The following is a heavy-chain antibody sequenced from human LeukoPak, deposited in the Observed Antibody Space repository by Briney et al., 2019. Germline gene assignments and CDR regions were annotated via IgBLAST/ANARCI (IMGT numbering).Heavy chain of an antibody. Sequence: SETLSLTCTVSGYSISSGYYWGWIRQPPGKGLEWIGSIYHSGSTYYTPSLKSRVTISVDTSKNQFSLKLSSVTAADTAVYYCARGKAMVYCGGDCYRFDNWGQGTLVTVSS. V-gene: IGHV4-38-2*02. CDR3: ARGKAMVYCGGDCYRFDN. CDR2: IYHSGST. CDR1: GYSISSGYY. D-gene: IGHD2-21*02. J-gene: IGHJ4*02.